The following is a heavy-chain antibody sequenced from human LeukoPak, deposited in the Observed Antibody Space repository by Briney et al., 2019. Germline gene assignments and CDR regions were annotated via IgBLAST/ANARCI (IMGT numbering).Heavy chain of an antibody. J-gene: IGHJ4*02. D-gene: IGHD4-23*01. CDR3: ARQGYSGHSQGAADY. CDR1: GYTFTNYD. CDR2: MNPNSGNT. V-gene: IGHV1-8*01. Sequence: GASVKVSCKASGYTFTNYDINWVRQATGQGLEWMGWMNPNSGNTGYAQKFQGRVTMTTDTSTSTAHMELRSLRSDDTAVYYCARQGYSGHSQGAADYWGQGTLVTVSS.